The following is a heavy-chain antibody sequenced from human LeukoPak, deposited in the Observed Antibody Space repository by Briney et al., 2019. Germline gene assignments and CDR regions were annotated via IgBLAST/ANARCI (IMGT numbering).Heavy chain of an antibody. CDR2: ISSSSSYI. Sequence: GGSLRLSCAASGFTFSSYSMNWVRQAPGKGLEWVSSISSSSSYIYYADSVKGRFTISRDNAKNSLYLQMNSLRAEDTAVYYCAREGSQGSGSYFGYWGQGTLVTVSS. V-gene: IGHV3-21*01. CDR3: AREGSQGSGSYFGY. J-gene: IGHJ4*02. D-gene: IGHD3-10*01. CDR1: GFTFSSYS.